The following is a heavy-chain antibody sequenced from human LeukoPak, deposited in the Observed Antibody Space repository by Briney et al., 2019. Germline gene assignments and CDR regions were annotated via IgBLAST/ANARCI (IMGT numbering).Heavy chain of an antibody. CDR3: ARDYLYCGGDCPFDY. V-gene: IGHV1-69*01. CDR2: IIPIFGTA. Sequence: SVKVSCKASGGTFSSYAISWVRQAPGQGLEWMGGIIPIFGTANYAQKFQGRVTITADESTSTAYMELSSLRSEDTAVYYCARDYLYCGGDCPFDYWGQGTLVTVSS. J-gene: IGHJ4*02. CDR1: GGTFSSYA. D-gene: IGHD2-21*01.